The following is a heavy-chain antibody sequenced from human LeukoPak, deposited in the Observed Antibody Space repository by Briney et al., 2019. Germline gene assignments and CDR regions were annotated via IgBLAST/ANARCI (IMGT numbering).Heavy chain of an antibody. V-gene: IGHV3-7*01. Sequence: PGGSLRLSCAASGFTFSSYWMSWVRQAPGKGLEWVANIKQDGSEKYYVDSVKGRFTISRDNAKNSLYLQMNSLRAEDTAVYYCARDRIAVVVALDAFGIWGQGTMVTVSS. CDR2: IKQDGSEK. J-gene: IGHJ3*02. CDR1: GFTFSSYW. D-gene: IGHD2-15*01. CDR3: ARDRIAVVVALDAFGI.